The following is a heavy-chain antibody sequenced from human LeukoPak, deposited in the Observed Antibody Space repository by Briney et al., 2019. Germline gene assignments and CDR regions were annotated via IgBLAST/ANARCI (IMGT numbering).Heavy chain of an antibody. J-gene: IGHJ4*02. CDR2: ISSSSSYI. Sequence: GSLRLSCAASGFTFSSYSMNWVRQAPGKGLEWVSSISSSSSYIYYADSVKGRFTISRDNAKNSLYLQMNSLRAEDTAVYYCARYRNSNRRADYWGQGTLVTVSS. CDR1: GFTFSSYS. CDR3: ARYRNSNRRADY. D-gene: IGHD1-14*01. V-gene: IGHV3-21*01.